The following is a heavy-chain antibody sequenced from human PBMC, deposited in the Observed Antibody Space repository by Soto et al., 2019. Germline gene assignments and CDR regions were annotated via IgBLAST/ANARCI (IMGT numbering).Heavy chain of an antibody. CDR3: ARSGYDYYFDY. CDR2: IYYSGST. Sequence: SETLSLTCTVSGGSISIYYWSWIRQPPGKGPEWIGYIYYSGSTNYNPSLKSRVTLSVDTSKNQFSLKLSSVTAADTAVYYCARSGYDYYFDYWGQGTLVTVSS. V-gene: IGHV4-59*01. CDR1: GGSISIYY. D-gene: IGHD5-12*01. J-gene: IGHJ4*02.